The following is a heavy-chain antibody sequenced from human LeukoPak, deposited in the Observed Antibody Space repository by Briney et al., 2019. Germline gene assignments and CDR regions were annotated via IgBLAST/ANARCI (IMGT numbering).Heavy chain of an antibody. V-gene: IGHV4-34*01. Sequence: SETLSLTCAVYGGSFSGYYWSWTRQPPGKGLEWIGEINHSGSTNYNPSLKSRVTISVDTSKNQFSLKLSSVTAADTAVYYCARRELGTDYWGQGTLVTVSS. CDR3: ARRELGTDY. D-gene: IGHD6-6*01. CDR1: GGSFSGYY. J-gene: IGHJ4*02. CDR2: INHSGST.